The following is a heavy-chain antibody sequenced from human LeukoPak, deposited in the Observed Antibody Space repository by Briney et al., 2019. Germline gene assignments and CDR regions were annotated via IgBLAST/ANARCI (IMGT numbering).Heavy chain of an antibody. V-gene: IGHV4-34*01. CDR1: GGSISSYY. J-gene: IGHJ4*02. D-gene: IGHD6-13*01. CDR3: ARGWGAAALLPDY. Sequence: PSETLSLTCTVSGGSISSYYWSWIRQPPGKGLEWIGEINHSGSTNYNPSLRSRVTISVDTSKNQFSLKLSSVTAADTAVYYCARGWGAAALLPDYWGQGTLVTVSS. CDR2: INHSGST.